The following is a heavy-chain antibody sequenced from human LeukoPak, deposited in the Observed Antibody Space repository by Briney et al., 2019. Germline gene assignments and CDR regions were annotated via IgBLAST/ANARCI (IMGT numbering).Heavy chain of an antibody. CDR3: ARQSHYSTIDY. Sequence: GGSLRLSCAASGFTFDDYAMHWVRQAPGKGLEWVSGISWNSGSIGYADSVKGRFTISRDNAKNSLYLEINSLRAEDTAVYYCARQSHYSTIDYWGQGILVTVAS. CDR2: ISWNSGSI. CDR1: GFTFDDYA. J-gene: IGHJ4*02. D-gene: IGHD2-21*01. V-gene: IGHV3-9*01.